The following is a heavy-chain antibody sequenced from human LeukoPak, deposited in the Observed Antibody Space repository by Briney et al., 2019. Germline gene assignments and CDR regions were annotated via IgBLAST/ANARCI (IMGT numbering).Heavy chain of an antibody. CDR2: SGHSDGTT. CDR1: GFTFSSYA. J-gene: IGHJ3*02. CDR3: ARDRRRLRGMNGDGDAFDI. Sequence: GGSLRLSCAASGFTFSSYAMNWVRQAPGKGLEWVSSGHSDGTTYYADSVKGRFTMSRDNSRNTLDLQMNSLRVEDTAVYFCARDRRRLRGMNGDGDAFDIWGQGTMVTVSS. V-gene: IGHV3-23*01. D-gene: IGHD1-1*01.